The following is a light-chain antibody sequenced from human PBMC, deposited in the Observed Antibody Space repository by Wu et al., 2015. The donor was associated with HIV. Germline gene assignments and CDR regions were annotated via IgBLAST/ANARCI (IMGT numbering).Light chain of an antibody. V-gene: IGKV1-39*01. J-gene: IGKJ3*01. CDR3: QQSYSTLFT. Sequence: DIQMTQSPSSLSASVGDRVIITCRPSQSISSYLNWYQQKPGKAPKLLISAASTLQSGVPSRFSGSGSGTDFTLTISSLQPEDFATYYCQQSYSTLFTFGPGTKVDIK. CDR1: QSISSY. CDR2: AAS.